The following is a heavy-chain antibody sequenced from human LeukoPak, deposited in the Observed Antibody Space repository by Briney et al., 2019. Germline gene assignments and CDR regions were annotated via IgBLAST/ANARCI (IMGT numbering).Heavy chain of an antibody. V-gene: IGHV3-11*05. D-gene: IGHD3-22*01. CDR2: ISSSSSYT. CDR1: GFTFSDYY. J-gene: IGHJ4*02. Sequence: GGSLRLSCEASGFTFSDYYMSWIRQAPGKGLEWVSYISSSSSYTNYADSVKGRFTISRDNAKNSLYLQMNSLRAEDTAVYYCARDAHYDSSGYLPDYWDQGTLVTVSS. CDR3: ARDAHYDSSGYLPDY.